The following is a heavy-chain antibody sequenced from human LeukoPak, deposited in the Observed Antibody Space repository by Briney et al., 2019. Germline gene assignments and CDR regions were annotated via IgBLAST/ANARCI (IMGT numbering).Heavy chain of an antibody. CDR3: TRNEAGDYSFDC. CDR2: ISSSGSYI. D-gene: IGHD4-17*01. J-gene: IGHJ4*02. CDR1: GFTFSSYS. Sequence: GRSLRLSCAASGFTFSSYSMNWVRQAPGKGLEWVSYISSSGSYIYYGDSVQGRFTISRGNAKNSLYLQMNSLGAEDTAVYYCTRNEAGDYSFDCWGQGTLVTVSS. V-gene: IGHV3-21*01.